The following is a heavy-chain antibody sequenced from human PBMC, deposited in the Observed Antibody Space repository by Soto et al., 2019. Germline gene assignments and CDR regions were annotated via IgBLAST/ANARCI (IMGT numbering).Heavy chain of an antibody. Sequence: PSETLSLTCTVSGGSISSGGYYWSWIRQHPGKGLEWIGYIYYSGSTYYNPSLKSRVTISVDTSKNQFSLKLSSVTAADTAVYYCARDKWDCSGGSCGYYYGMDVWGQGTTVTVSS. V-gene: IGHV4-31*03. D-gene: IGHD2-15*01. CDR1: GGSISSGGYY. J-gene: IGHJ6*02. CDR2: IYYSGST. CDR3: ARDKWDCSGGSCGYYYGMDV.